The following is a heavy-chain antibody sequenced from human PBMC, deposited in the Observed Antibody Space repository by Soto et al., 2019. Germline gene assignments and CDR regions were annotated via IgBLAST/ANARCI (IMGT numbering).Heavy chain of an antibody. CDR3: ARDPYSSGWYGYYFDY. J-gene: IGHJ4*02. Sequence: KPGGSLRLSCAASGFTFSDYCMSWIRQAPGKGLEWASYISSSSSYTNYADSVKGRFTISRDNAKNSLYLQMNSLRAEDTAVYYCARDPYSSGWYGYYFDYWGQGTLVTVSS. V-gene: IGHV3-11*06. D-gene: IGHD6-19*01. CDR2: ISSSSSYT. CDR1: GFTFSDYC.